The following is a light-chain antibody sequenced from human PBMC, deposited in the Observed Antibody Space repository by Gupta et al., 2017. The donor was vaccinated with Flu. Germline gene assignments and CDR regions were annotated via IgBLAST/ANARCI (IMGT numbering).Light chain of an antibody. CDR3: LQYSSSRWT. CDR2: GAS. J-gene: IGKJ1*01. V-gene: IGKV3-20*01. CDR1: QSGSSNY. Sequence: EFVLTQSPGTLSLSPGERATLSCRASQSGSSNYFAWYQQKPGQTPRLLIYGASSRATGTPDRFSGSGSGTDFTLTISRLEPEDFAVYYCLQYSSSRWTFGPGTKVEIK.